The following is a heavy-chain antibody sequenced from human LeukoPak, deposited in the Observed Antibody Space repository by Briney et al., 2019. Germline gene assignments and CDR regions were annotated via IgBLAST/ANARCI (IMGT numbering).Heavy chain of an antibody. CDR2: IYYSGST. J-gene: IGHJ4*02. D-gene: IGHD6-13*01. CDR1: GGSISSYY. Sequence: SETLSLTCTVSGGSISSYYWSWIRQPPGKGLEWIGYIYYSGSTNDNPSLKSRVTISVDTSKNQFSLKLSSVTAADTAVYYCARVPPAAGTPFDYWGQGTLVTVSS. CDR3: ARVPPAAGTPFDY. V-gene: IGHV4-59*01.